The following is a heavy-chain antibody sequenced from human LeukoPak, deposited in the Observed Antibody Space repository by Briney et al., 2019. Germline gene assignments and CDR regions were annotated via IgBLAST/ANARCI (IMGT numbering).Heavy chain of an antibody. Sequence: SETLSLTCTVSGYSISSGYYWAWIPQPPGKGLERNGSIYHSGSTYYNPSLKSRVTISVDTPKNQSSLKLSAVTAADTAVYYCARVWYDSSGYYPYYFDYWGQGTLVTVSS. CDR1: GYSISSGYY. J-gene: IGHJ4*02. V-gene: IGHV4-38-2*02. D-gene: IGHD3-22*01. CDR3: ARVWYDSSGYYPYYFDY. CDR2: IYHSGST.